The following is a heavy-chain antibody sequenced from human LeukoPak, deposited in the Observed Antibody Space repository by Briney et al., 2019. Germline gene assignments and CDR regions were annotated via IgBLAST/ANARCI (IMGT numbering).Heavy chain of an antibody. D-gene: IGHD1-26*01. CDR3: VRDQSLWALDI. CDR2: IKGDGIDT. Sequence: GGSLRLSCAASGFTFSNYWMHWVRRAPGKGLMWVSRIKGDGIDTIGADFVKGRFTTSRDNAKNTLYLQMNSLRAEDTATYYCVRDQSLWALDIWGQGTTVTVSS. J-gene: IGHJ3*02. V-gene: IGHV3-74*01. CDR1: GFTFSNYW.